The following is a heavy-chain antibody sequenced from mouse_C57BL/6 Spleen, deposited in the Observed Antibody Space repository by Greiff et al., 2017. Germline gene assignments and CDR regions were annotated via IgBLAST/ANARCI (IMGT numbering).Heavy chain of an antibody. CDR1: GFSLTSYG. CDR2: IWSGGST. J-gene: IGHJ4*01. V-gene: IGHV2-2*01. D-gene: IGHD4-1*01. CDR3: ARIANWDYAMDY. Sequence: VKVVESGPGLVQPSQSLSITCTVSGFSLTSYGVHWVRQSPGKGLEWLGVIWSGGSTDYNAAFISRLSISKDNSKSQVFFKMNSLQADDTAIYYCARIANWDYAMDYWGQGTSVTVSS.